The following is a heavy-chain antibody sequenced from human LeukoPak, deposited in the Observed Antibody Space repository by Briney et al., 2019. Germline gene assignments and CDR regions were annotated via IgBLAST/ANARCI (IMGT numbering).Heavy chain of an antibody. CDR3: ARDRKGYSSSWSYADY. Sequence: SETLSLTCTVSGGSTSSYYWSWIRQPAGKGLEWIGRIYTSGSTNYNPSLKSRVTMSVDTSKNQFSLKLSSVTAADTAVYYCARDRKGYSSSWSYADYWGQGTLVTVSS. J-gene: IGHJ4*02. CDR2: IYTSGST. V-gene: IGHV4-4*07. CDR1: GGSTSSYY. D-gene: IGHD6-13*01.